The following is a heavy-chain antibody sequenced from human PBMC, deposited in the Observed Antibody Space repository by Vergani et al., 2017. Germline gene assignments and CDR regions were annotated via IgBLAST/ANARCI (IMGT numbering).Heavy chain of an antibody. CDR3: AKLVEMATYGFDI. V-gene: IGHV3-23*04. CDR1: GFTFSSYA. D-gene: IGHD5-24*01. CDR2: ISGSGGST. Sequence: EVQLVESGGGLVQPGRSLRLSCAASGFTFSSYAMSWVRQAPGKGLEWVSAISGSGGSTYYADSVKGRFTISRDNAKNSLYLQMNSLRAEDTAVYYCAKLVEMATYGFDIWGQGTMVTVSS. J-gene: IGHJ3*02.